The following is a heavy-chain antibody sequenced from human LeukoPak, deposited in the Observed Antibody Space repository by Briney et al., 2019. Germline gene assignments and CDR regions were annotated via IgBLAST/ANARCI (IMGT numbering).Heavy chain of an antibody. J-gene: IGHJ5*02. CDR2: IYYSGST. Sequence: PSETLSLTCTVSGGSISSYYWSWIRQPPGKGLEWIGYIYYSGSTNYNPSLKSRVTISVDTSKNQFSLKLSSVTAADTAVYYCARDSGNIAAAGYWFDPWGQGTLVTVSS. V-gene: IGHV4-59*01. D-gene: IGHD6-13*01. CDR1: GGSISSYY. CDR3: ARDSGNIAAAGYWFDP.